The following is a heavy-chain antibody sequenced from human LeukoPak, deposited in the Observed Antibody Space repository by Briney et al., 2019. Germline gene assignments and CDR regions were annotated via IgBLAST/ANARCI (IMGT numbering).Heavy chain of an antibody. CDR2: INGDGSIE. CDR1: GFTFRSYW. CDR3: ARDPIVGDTGGGDY. D-gene: IGHD1-26*01. J-gene: IGHJ4*02. Sequence: GGSLRLSCAPSGFTFRSYWMTWVRQAPGEGLEWVSNINGDGSIENYVHSVRGRFSIFRDNAKDALYLQMNSLRVDDTAIYYCARDPIVGDTGGGDYWGQGTMVTVSS. V-gene: IGHV3-7*01.